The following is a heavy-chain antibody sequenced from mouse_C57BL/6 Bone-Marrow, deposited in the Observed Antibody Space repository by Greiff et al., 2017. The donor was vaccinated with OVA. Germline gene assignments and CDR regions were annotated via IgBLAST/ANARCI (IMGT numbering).Heavy chain of an antibody. J-gene: IGHJ3*01. CDR2: INPYNGGT. Sequence: EVQLQQSGPVLVKPGASVTLRCNASLYTFTDYYMNWVKQSHGKSLEWIGVINPYNGGTSYNQKFKGKATLTVDKSSSTAYMELNSLTSEDSAVYYCARRGAYGFAYWGQGTLVTVSA. D-gene: IGHD1-1*01. CDR3: ARRGAYGFAY. CDR1: LYTFTDYY. V-gene: IGHV1-19*01.